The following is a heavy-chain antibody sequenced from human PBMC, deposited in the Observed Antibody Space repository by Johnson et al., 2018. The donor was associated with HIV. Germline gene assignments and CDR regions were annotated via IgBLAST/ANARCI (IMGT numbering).Heavy chain of an antibody. Sequence: QLVESGGGVVQPGRSLRLSCAASGFTFSSYWMSWVRQAPGKGLEWVSGISWNSGSIGYADSVKGRFTISRDNAKNSLYLQMNSLRAEDTAVYYCARLEELLRAFDIWGQGTMVTVSS. D-gene: IGHD1-26*01. CDR2: ISWNSGSI. CDR1: GFTFSSYW. J-gene: IGHJ3*02. V-gene: IGHV3-9*01. CDR3: ARLEELLRAFDI.